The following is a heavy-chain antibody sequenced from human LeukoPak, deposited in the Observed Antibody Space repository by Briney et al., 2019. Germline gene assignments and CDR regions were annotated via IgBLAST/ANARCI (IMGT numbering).Heavy chain of an antibody. V-gene: IGHV1-2*02. CDR2: INPNSGGT. CDR1: GYTFTGYY. J-gene: IGHJ5*02. Sequence: ASVKVSCKASGYTFTGYYMHWVRQAPGQGLEWMGWINPNSGGTNYAQKFQGRVTMTRDTSISTAYMELSRLRSDDTAVCYCARDLGPYCSSTSCYRGPFDPWGQGTLVTVSS. CDR3: ARDLGPYCSSTSCYRGPFDP. D-gene: IGHD2-2*02.